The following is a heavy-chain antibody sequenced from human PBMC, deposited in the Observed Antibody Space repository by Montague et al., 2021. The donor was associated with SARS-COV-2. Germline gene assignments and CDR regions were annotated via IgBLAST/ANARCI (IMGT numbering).Heavy chain of an antibody. J-gene: IGHJ6*02. Sequence: SETLSLTCTVSGGSISSYYWGWIRQPPGKGLEWIGSTYYSGSTYYNPSLKSRVTISVDTSKNQFSLKLSSVTAADTAVYYCARDQGYNWNYYYYYGMDVWGQGTTVTVSS. D-gene: IGHD1-20*01. CDR2: TYYSGST. V-gene: IGHV4-39*07. CDR1: GGSISSYY. CDR3: ARDQGYNWNYYYYYGMDV.